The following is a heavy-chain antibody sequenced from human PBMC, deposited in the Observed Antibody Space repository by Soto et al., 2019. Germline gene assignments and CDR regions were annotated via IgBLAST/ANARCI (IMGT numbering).Heavy chain of an antibody. CDR1: GFTFSSYG. CDR2: IWYDGSNK. V-gene: IGHV3-33*01. D-gene: IGHD3-10*01. J-gene: IGHJ4*02. CDR3: ARDPTGSGSSKFDY. Sequence: GSLRLSCAASGFTFSSYGMHWVRQAPGKGLEWVAVIWYDGSNKYYADSVKGRFTISRDNSKNTLYLQMNSLRAEDTAVYYCARDPTGSGSSKFDYWGQGIQVTVS.